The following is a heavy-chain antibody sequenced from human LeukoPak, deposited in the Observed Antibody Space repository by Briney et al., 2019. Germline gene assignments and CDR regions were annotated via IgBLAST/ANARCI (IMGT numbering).Heavy chain of an antibody. Sequence: GGSLRLSCAASGFTFSSYSMNWVRQAPGKGLEWVSSISSSSSYIYYADSVKGRFTISGDNAKNSLYLQMNSLRAEDTAVYYCARSYCSSTSCYYYGMDVWGQGTTVTVSS. V-gene: IGHV3-21*01. D-gene: IGHD2-2*01. CDR1: GFTFSSYS. CDR3: ARSYCSSTSCYYYGMDV. CDR2: ISSSSSYI. J-gene: IGHJ6*02.